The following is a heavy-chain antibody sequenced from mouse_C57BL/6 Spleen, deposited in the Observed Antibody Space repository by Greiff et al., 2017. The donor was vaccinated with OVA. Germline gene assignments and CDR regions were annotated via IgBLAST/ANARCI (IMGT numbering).Heavy chain of an antibody. CDR2: IDPSDSYT. Sequence: VQLQQSGAELVRPGTSVKLSCKASGYTFTSYWMHWVKQRPGQGLEWIGVIDPSDSYTNYTQKFKGPATLPVDTSTSTAYMQLSSLTSEDSAVYYCARRGYYEVYSFDYWGQGTTLTVSS. D-gene: IGHD2-4*01. CDR1: GYTFTSYW. CDR3: ARRGYYEVYSFDY. J-gene: IGHJ2*01. V-gene: IGHV1-59*01.